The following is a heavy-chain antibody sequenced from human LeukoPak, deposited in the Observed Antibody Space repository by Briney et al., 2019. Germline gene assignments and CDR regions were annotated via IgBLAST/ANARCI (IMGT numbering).Heavy chain of an antibody. CDR2: IYTSGST. Sequence: SETLSLTCTVSGGSISSGSYYWSWLRQPAGKGLEWTGRIYTSGSTNYNPSLKSRVTISVDTSKNQLSLKLSSVTAADTAVYYCARDHNDFWSGKRLYYYYYMDVWGKGTTVTVSS. CDR3: ARDHNDFWSGKRLYYYYYMDV. D-gene: IGHD3-3*01. CDR1: GGSISSGSYY. V-gene: IGHV4-61*02. J-gene: IGHJ6*03.